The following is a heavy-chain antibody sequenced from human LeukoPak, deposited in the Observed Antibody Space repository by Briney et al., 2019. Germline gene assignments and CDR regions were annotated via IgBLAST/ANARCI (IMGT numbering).Heavy chain of an antibody. J-gene: IGHJ3*02. CDR2: INPNSGGT. CDR1: GYTFTGYY. V-gene: IGHV1-2*06. D-gene: IGHD3-3*01. CDR3: ARVGITIFGVATYAFDI. Sequence: ASVTVSFKASGYTFTGYYMHWVRQAPGQGLEWMGRINPNSGGTNYAQKFQGRVTMTRDTSISTAYMELSRLRSDDTAVYYCARVGITIFGVATYAFDIWGQGTMVSVSS.